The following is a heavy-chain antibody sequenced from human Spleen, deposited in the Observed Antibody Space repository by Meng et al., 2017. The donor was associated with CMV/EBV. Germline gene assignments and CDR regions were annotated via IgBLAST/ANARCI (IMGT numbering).Heavy chain of an antibody. CDR1: GFTFTING. J-gene: IGHJ4*02. V-gene: IGHV3-30*02. CDR2: IRYDGGNK. CDR3: ARDGATLADNYFDY. Sequence: GESLKISCAASGFTFTINGMHWVRQAPGKGLEWVAFIRYDGGNKYYADSVKGRFTISRDNSKNTLYLQMTSLRAEDTAVYYCARDGATLADNYFDYWGQGTLVTVSS. D-gene: IGHD4/OR15-4a*01.